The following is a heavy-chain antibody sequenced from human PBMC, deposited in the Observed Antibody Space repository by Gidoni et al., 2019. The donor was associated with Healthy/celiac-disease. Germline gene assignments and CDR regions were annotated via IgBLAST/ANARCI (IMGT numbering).Heavy chain of an antibody. CDR1: GGSFSGYY. CDR3: ASRWDYYGHKLFDP. D-gene: IGHD3-10*01. CDR2: INHSGST. Sequence: QVQLQQWGAGLLKPSETLSLTCAVYGGSFSGYYWSWIRQPPGKGLEWVGEINHSGSTNYNPSLKSRVTISVDTSKNQFSLKLSSVTAADTAVYYCASRWDYYGHKLFDPWGQGTLVTVSS. J-gene: IGHJ5*02. V-gene: IGHV4-34*01.